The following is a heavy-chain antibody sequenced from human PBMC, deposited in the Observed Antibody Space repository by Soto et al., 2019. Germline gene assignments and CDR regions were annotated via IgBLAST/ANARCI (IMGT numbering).Heavy chain of an antibody. D-gene: IGHD5-18*01. V-gene: IGHV4-59*01. CDR1: GGSISRDY. Sequence: SETLSLTCTVSGGSISRDYWSWIRQPPGKGLEWIGYIYYSGSTNYNPSLKSRVTISVDTSKNQFSLKLSSVTAADTAVYYCARRYGKNAFDIWGQGTMVT. J-gene: IGHJ3*02. CDR2: IYYSGST. CDR3: ARRYGKNAFDI.